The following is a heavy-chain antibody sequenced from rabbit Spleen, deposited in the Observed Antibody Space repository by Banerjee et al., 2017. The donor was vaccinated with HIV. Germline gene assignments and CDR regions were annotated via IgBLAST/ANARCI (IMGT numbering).Heavy chain of an antibody. D-gene: IGHD2-1*01. CDR1: GFSLSSYY. CDR2: IDPLFGIT. V-gene: IGHV1S7*01. Sequence: QLKESGGGLVQPGGSLKLSCKASGFSLSSYYMNWVRQAPGKGLEWIGYIDPLFGITYYANWVNGRFSISRENAQNTVFLQMTSLTAADTATYFCAGGRRDTGGDWGLWGPGTLVTVS. J-gene: IGHJ4*01. CDR3: AGGRRDTGGDWGL.